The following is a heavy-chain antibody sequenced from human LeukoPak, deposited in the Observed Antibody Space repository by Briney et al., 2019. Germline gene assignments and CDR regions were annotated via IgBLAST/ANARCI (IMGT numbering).Heavy chain of an antibody. J-gene: IGHJ6*02. CDR1: GYTFTSYD. D-gene: IGHD3-10*01. Sequence: ASVKVSCKASGYTFTSYDINWVRQATGQGLEWMGWMNANSGNTGSAQKFQGRVTMTRNTSISTAYMELSSLRSEDTAVYYCARDFSLLWFGAISSSYYGMDVWGQGSTVTVSS. V-gene: IGHV1-8*01. CDR3: ARDFSLLWFGAISSSYYGMDV. CDR2: MNANSGNT.